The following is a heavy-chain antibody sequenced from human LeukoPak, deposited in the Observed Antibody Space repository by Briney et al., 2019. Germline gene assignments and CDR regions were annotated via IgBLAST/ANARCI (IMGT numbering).Heavy chain of an antibody. CDR1: GFTFSSYG. CDR2: IWYDGSNK. D-gene: IGHD2-2*01. J-gene: IGHJ3*02. V-gene: IGHV3-33*01. CDR3: ARACSSTSCYGAFDI. Sequence: GGSLRLSCAASGFTFSSYGMHWVRQAPGKGLEWVAVIWYDGSNKYYADSVKGRFTISRDNSKNTLYLQMNSLRAEDTALYHCARACSSTSCYGAFDIWGQGTMVTVSS.